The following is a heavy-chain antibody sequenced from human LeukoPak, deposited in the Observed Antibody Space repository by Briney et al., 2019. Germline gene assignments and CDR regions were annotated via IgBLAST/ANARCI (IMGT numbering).Heavy chain of an antibody. D-gene: IGHD3-3*01. V-gene: IGHV1-46*01. J-gene: IGHJ4*02. CDR2: INPSGGST. CDR1: GGTFIHYS. CDR3: ARVEAGLYYFDY. Sequence: ASVKVSCKASGGTFIHYSITWVRQAPGQGLEWMGIINPSGGSTSYAQKFQGRVTMTRDTSTSTVYMELSSLRSEDTAVYYCARVEAGLYYFDYWGQGTLVTVSS.